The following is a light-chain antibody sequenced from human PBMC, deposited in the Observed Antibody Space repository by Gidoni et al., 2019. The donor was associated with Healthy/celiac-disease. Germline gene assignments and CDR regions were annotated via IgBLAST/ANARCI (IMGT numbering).Light chain of an antibody. Sequence: DIQMTQSPSTLSASVGDRVTITCRAIQSISYWLAWYQQKPGKAPKLLIYKASSLESGVTSRCSGRGTGTEFTITISRLQHDDFATYYCQQYNRWTFGQGTKVEIK. CDR3: QQYNRWT. V-gene: IGKV1-5*03. CDR1: QSISYW. CDR2: KAS. J-gene: IGKJ1*01.